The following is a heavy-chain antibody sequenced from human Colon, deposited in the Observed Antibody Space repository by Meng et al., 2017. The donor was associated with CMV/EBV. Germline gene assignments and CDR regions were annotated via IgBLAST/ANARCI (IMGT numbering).Heavy chain of an antibody. J-gene: IGHJ4*02. CDR2: IKLHGSEK. CDR1: GFTSSCYW. V-gene: IGHV3-7*01. D-gene: IGHD2-21*02. CDR3: AGGDGWHFDS. Sequence: ESLKISCAASGFTSSCYWMSWFRQAPGKGLEWVANIKLHGSEKNYVDSVKGRFTISTDDAKNSVSLQMNSLRAEDTAVYYCAGGDGWHFDSWGQGTQVTVSS.